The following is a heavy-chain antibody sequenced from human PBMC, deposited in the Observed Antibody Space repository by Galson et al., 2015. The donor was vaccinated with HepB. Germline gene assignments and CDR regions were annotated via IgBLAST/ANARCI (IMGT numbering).Heavy chain of an antibody. D-gene: IGHD6-19*01. CDR3: ARVYRNSSGWYLSGYYYYGMDV. CDR2: FDPEDGET. Sequence: SVKVSCKVSGYTLTELSMHWVRQAPGQGLEWMGGFDPEDGETIYAQKFQGRVTMTEDTSTDTAYMELSSLRSEDTAVYYCARVYRNSSGWYLSGYYYYGMDVWGQGTTVTVSS. CDR1: GYTLTELS. J-gene: IGHJ6*02. V-gene: IGHV1-24*01.